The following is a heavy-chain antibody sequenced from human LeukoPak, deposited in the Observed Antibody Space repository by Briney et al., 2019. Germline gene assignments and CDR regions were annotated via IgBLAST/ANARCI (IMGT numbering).Heavy chain of an antibody. J-gene: IGHJ5*02. CDR3: SKDLTSDFGGGFDA. V-gene: IGHV3-30*18. Sequence: PGRSLRLSCAASGFTFSSYGMHWVRQAPGKGLEWVAVIWYGGSNKYYADSVKGRFTISRDNSKNTLYLQMNSLKTEDTAVYYCSKDLTSDFGGGFDAWGQGTLVTVSS. CDR2: IWYGGSNK. D-gene: IGHD3-10*01. CDR1: GFTFSSYG.